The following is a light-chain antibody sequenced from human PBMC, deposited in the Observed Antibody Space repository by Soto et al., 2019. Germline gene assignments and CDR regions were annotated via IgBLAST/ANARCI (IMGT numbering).Light chain of an antibody. Sequence: DIQMPPPPSSLSASVGARVTITCRASASTSSYLNWYQQNPGKAPKLLLPAASSLKSGVPSRFSGSGSVTDFTPAISSPQPEDFATYDGQQGYSTPMYTFGQGTKLEIK. CDR1: ASTSSY. CDR3: QQGYSTPMYT. V-gene: IGKV1-39*01. J-gene: IGKJ2*01. CDR2: AAS.